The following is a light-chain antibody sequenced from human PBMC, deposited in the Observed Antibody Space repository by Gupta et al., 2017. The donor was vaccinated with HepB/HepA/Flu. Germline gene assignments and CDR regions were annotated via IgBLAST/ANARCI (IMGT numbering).Light chain of an antibody. Sequence: QSALTQPASVSGSPGPSITIFCTGTTSDVGGYEYVSWYQKFPGKAPRLIIYDVSNRPSGVFSRFSGSKSGKTASLTISGLRTEDEADYYCSSYTSTSTLVVFGTGTKLTVL. V-gene: IGLV2-14*03. CDR3: SSYTSTSTLVV. CDR1: TSDVGGYEY. CDR2: DVS. J-gene: IGLJ1*01.